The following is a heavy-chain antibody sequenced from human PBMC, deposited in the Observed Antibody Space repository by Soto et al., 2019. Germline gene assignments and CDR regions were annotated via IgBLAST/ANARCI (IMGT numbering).Heavy chain of an antibody. CDR2: IYYSGST. CDR3: AKPRSSLQWPPFDP. J-gene: IGHJ5*02. Sequence: ASETLSLTFTVSGGSISSYYWSWIRQPPGKGLEWIGYIYYSGSTNYNPSLKSRVTISVDTSKNQFSLKLSSVTAADTAVYYCAKPRSSLQWPPFDPWGHGTQVTVSS. V-gene: IGHV4-59*01. CDR1: GGSISSYY. D-gene: IGHD6-19*01.